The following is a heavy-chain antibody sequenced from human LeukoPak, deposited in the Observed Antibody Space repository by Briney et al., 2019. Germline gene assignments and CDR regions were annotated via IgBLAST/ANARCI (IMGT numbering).Heavy chain of an antibody. Sequence: ASVKVSCKASGGTFSSYAISWVRQAPGQGLEWMGGIIPIFGTANYAQKFQGRVTITTDESTSTAYMELSSLRSEDTAVYYCARERVWEYDFWPPRTPGGFDPWGQGTLVTVSS. CDR1: GGTFSSYA. V-gene: IGHV1-69*05. CDR3: ARERVWEYDFWPPRTPGGFDP. D-gene: IGHD3-3*01. CDR2: IIPIFGTA. J-gene: IGHJ5*02.